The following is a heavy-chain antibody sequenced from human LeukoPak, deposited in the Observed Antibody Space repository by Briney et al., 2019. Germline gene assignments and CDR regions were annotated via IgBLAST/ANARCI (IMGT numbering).Heavy chain of an antibody. D-gene: IGHD4-23*01. CDR3: ARVNSLHYYYYMDV. J-gene: IGHJ6*03. Sequence: SETLSLTCTVSGGSISSYYWSWIRQPPGKGLEWIGYIYYSGSTNYNPSLKSRVTISVDTSKNQFSLKLSSVTAADTAVYYCARVNSLHYYYYMDVWGKGTTATISS. CDR2: IYYSGST. CDR1: GGSISSYY. V-gene: IGHV4-59*01.